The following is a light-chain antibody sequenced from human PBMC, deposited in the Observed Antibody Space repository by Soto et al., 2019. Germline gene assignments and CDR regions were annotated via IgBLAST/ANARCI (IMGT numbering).Light chain of an antibody. CDR3: QQYNNWPPIT. CDR2: DAS. CDR1: QTISGN. J-gene: IGKJ5*01. Sequence: EILLTQSPGTLSLSPGERATLSCRASQTISGNYLAWYQQKPGQAPRLLIYDASTRATGVPARFSGSGSGTEFTLTISSLQSEDFAVYYCQQYNNWPPITFGQGTRLEIK. V-gene: IGKV3-15*01.